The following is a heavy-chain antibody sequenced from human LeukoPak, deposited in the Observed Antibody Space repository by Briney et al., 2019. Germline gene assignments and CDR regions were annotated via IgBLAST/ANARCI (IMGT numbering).Heavy chain of an antibody. CDR2: MNPNRGST. J-gene: IGHJ5*02. Sequence: ASVKVSCKASGYTFTSYDINWVRQATGQGLEWMGWMNPNRGSTGYAQKFQGRVTMTRNTSISTAYMELSSLRSEDTAVYYCARGVGYCSGGSCYYNWFDPWGQGTLVTVSS. CDR3: ARGVGYCSGGSCYYNWFDP. CDR1: GYTFTSYD. V-gene: IGHV1-8*01. D-gene: IGHD2-15*01.